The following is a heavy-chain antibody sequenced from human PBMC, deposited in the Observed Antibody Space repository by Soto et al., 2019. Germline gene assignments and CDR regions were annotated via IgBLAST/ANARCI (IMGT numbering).Heavy chain of an antibody. Sequence: QVQLVQSGAEEKKPGASVKVSCKASGYTFTSYAMHWVRQAPGQRLEWMGWINAGNGNTKCSQKFQGRVTITRDTSASTAYMELSSLRSEDTAVYYCARAPSWWYFDLWGRGTLVTVSS. CDR2: INAGNGNT. CDR1: GYTFTSYA. V-gene: IGHV1-3*05. J-gene: IGHJ2*01. CDR3: ARAPSWWYFDL.